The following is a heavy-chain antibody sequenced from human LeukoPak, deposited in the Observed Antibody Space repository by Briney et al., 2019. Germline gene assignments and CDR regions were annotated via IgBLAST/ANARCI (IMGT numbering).Heavy chain of an antibody. CDR1: GYTFTSYD. CDR2: MNPNSGNT. D-gene: IGHD4-11*01. Sequence: GASVKVSCKASGYTFTSYDINWVRQATGQGLEWMGWMNPNSGNTGYAQKFQGRVTMTRNTSISTAYMELSSLRSEDTAVYYCARYRQTPWNAFDIWGQGTMVTVSS. CDR3: ARYRQTPWNAFDI. J-gene: IGHJ3*02. V-gene: IGHV1-8*01.